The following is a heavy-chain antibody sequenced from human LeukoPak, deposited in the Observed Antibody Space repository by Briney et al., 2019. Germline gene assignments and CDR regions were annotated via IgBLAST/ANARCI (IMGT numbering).Heavy chain of an antibody. CDR3: ARGGGSGSYPLDY. J-gene: IGHJ4*02. CDR2: INAGNGNT. D-gene: IGHD3-10*01. V-gene: IGHV1-3*01. Sequence: ASVKVSCKASGYTFTSYAMHWVRQAPGQRLEWMGWINAGNGNTKYSQKFQGRVTITRDTSASTAYMELSGLRSEDTAVYYCARGGGSGSYPLDYWGQGTLVTVSS. CDR1: GYTFTSYA.